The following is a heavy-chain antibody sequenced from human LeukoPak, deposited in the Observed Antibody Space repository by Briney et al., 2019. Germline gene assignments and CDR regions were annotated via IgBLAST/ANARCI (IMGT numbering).Heavy chain of an antibody. CDR1: GFTVSDNY. D-gene: IGHD4-17*01. Sequence: GGSLRLSCAASGFTVSDNYMNWVRQAPGKGLEWVSVLFSGGRAHCADSVKGRFTISRDSSKNTVYLQMNSLRAEDTAVYYCARQDYGDYYYYGLDVWGQGTTVTVSS. CDR2: LFSGGRA. CDR3: ARQDYGDYYYYGLDV. J-gene: IGHJ6*02. V-gene: IGHV3-53*01.